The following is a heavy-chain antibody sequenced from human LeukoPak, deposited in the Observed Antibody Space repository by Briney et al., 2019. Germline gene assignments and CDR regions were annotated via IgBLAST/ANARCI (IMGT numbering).Heavy chain of an antibody. Sequence: PSETLSLTCAVSGYSVVSGYYGGWIRQPPGKGLEWIGTIYHSGSTYYNPSLKSRVTISVDKSKNQFSLKQSSVTAADTAVCDGVRGQGAAASGAFDIWGQGTTVTVSS. CDR3: VRGQGAAASGAFDI. V-gene: IGHV4-38-2*01. CDR1: GYSVVSGYY. D-gene: IGHD6-13*01. J-gene: IGHJ3*02. CDR2: IYHSGST.